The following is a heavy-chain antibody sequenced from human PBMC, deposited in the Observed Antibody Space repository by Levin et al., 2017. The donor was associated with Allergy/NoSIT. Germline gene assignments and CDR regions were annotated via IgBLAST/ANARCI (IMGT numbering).Heavy chain of an antibody. CDR3: ASLRSNWFDP. V-gene: IGHV4-39*01. J-gene: IGHJ5*02. D-gene: IGHD1-14*01. CDR2: IYYSGST. Sequence: PSETLSLTCTVSGGSISSSSYYWGWIRQPPGKGLEWIGSIYYSGSTYYNPSLKSRVTISVDTSKNQFSLKLSSVTAADTAVYYCASLRSNWFDPWGQGTLVTVSS. CDR1: GGSISSSSYY.